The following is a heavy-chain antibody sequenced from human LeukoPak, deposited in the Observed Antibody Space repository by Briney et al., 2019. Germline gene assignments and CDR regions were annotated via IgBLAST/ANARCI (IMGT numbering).Heavy chain of an antibody. CDR2: ISWNSGSI. V-gene: IGHV3-9*01. CDR3: AKDMIAAAGTSHDY. Sequence: GGSLRLSCADSGFTFDDYAMHWVRQAPGKGLEWVSGISWNSGSIGYADAVKGRFTISRDNAKNSLYLQMNSLRAEDTALYYCAKDMIAAAGTSHDYWGQGTLVTVSS. CDR1: GFTFDDYA. D-gene: IGHD6-13*01. J-gene: IGHJ4*02.